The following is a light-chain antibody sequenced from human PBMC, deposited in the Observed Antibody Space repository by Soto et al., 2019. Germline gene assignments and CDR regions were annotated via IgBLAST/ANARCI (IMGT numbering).Light chain of an antibody. CDR1: QGISSY. V-gene: IGKV1-8*01. CDR2: AAS. J-gene: IGKJ5*01. CDR3: QQYYSYLIT. Sequence: AIRMTQAPSSFSASTGDRVTITCRASQGISSYLAWYQQKPGKAPKLLIYAASTLQSGVPSRFSGSGSGTDVTLTISFLQSEDFATYYCQQYYSYLITFGQGTRLESK.